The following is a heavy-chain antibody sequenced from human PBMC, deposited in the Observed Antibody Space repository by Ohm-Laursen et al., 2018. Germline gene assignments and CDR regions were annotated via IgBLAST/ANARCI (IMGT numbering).Heavy chain of an antibody. CDR2: IKSKAAGETR. D-gene: IGHD2/OR15-2a*01. CDR3: STDHFS. Sequence: SLRLSCSASGFSFNNAWMSWVRQAPGKGLEYVGRIKSKAAGETREYAEPVKGRFTILRDDSKNTLSLQMNSLKTEDTGVYYCSTDHFSWGQGTLVTVSS. V-gene: IGHV3-15*01. J-gene: IGHJ5*02. CDR1: GFSFNNAW.